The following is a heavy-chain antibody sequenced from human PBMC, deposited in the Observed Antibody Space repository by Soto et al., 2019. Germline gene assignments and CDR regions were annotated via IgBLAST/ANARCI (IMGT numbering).Heavy chain of an antibody. CDR2: IRSKANSYAT. CDR1: GFTFGASA. Sequence: GGSLRLSCAASGFTFGASALQWVRQASGKGLEWVGRIRSKANSYATAYAASVKGRFTISRDDSKNTAYLQMNSLKTEDTAVYYCVSGYFDYWGQGTLVTVSS. CDR3: VSGYFDY. J-gene: IGHJ4*02. V-gene: IGHV3-73*01.